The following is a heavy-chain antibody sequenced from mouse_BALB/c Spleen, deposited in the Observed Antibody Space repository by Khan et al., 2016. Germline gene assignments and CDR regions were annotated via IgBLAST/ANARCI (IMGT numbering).Heavy chain of an antibody. CDR2: ISHSGDS. CDR3: ATWDYNGSAFAY. Sequence: VQRKESGPSLAKPSQTLSLTCSVTGDSITSGPWNWIRKSPGNKFDLLGYISHSGDSSYNPSLKDRITFNRDTSRNQYYLHLNSVTTEYTATYYWATWDYNGSAFAYWGQGTLVTVSA. J-gene: IGHJ3*01. D-gene: IGHD1-2*01. CDR1: GDSITSGP. V-gene: IGHV3-8*02.